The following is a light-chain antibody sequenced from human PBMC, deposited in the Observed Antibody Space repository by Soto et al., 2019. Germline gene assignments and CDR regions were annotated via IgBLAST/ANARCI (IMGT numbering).Light chain of an antibody. CDR3: QKYDSAPLT. J-gene: IGKJ4*01. V-gene: IGKV1-27*01. CDR1: QGTANY. Sequence: DIQMTQSPSSLSASVGDRLTITCRASQGTANYLAWYQQKSGKVPKLLIYDASTLQSGVPSRFSGRGSGTDFTLTISSLQPEDVASYYCQKYDSAPLTFGGGTKVDIK. CDR2: DAS.